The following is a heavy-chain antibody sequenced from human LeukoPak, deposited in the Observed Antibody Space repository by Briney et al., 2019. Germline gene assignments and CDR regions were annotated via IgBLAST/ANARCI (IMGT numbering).Heavy chain of an antibody. CDR1: GYRFPSYW. CDR2: IYPGDSDT. D-gene: IGHD3-9*01. CDR3: ARQSRYFDWLFPENWFDP. V-gene: IGHV5-51*01. J-gene: IGHJ5*02. Sequence: GESLKISCKGSGYRFPSYWIGWVRQMPGKGLEWMGIIYPGDSDTRYSPSFQGQVTISADKSISTAYLQWSSLKASDTAMYYCARQSRYFDWLFPENWFDPWGQGTLVTVSS.